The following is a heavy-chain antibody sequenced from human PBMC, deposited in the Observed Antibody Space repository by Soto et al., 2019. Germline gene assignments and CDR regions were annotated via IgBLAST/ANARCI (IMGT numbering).Heavy chain of an antibody. CDR3: ARSSGRSYDSSGTDY. CDR1: GFTFSSYG. D-gene: IGHD3-22*01. CDR2: IWYDGSNK. J-gene: IGHJ4*02. V-gene: IGHV3-33*01. Sequence: QVQLVESGGGVVQPGRSLRLSCAASGFTFSSYGMHWVRQAPGKGLVWVAVIWYDGSNKYYADSVKGRFTISRDNSKNTLYRQMNSLRAEDTAVYYCARSSGRSYDSSGTDYWGQGTLVTVSS.